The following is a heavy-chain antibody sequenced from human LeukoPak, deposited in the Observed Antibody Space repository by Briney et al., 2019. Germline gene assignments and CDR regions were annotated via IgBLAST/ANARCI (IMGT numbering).Heavy chain of an antibody. CDR2: ITSSGAHT. Sequence: GGSLRLSCAASGFTFSSYTMSWVRQTPGKGLEWVSGITSSGAHTYYVDSVKGRFTISRDNSKNMLYVQMTSLRAEDTAVYYCGHPELPWGQGTLVTVSS. V-gene: IGHV3-23*01. CDR1: GFTFSSYT. CDR3: GHPELP. D-gene: IGHD1-1*01. J-gene: IGHJ4*02.